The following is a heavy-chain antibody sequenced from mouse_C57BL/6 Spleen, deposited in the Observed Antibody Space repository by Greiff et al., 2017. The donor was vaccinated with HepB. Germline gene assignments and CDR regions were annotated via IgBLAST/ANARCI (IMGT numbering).Heavy chain of an antibody. D-gene: IGHD1-1*01. CDR2: ISSGGDYI. CDR3: TRLHYGSSPLAMDY. Sequence: EVQVVESGEGLVKPGGSLKLSCAASGFTFSSYAMSWVRQTPEKRLEWVAYISSGGDYIYYADTVKGRFPISRDNARNTLYLQMSSLKSEDTAMYYCTRLHYGSSPLAMDYWGQGTSVTVSS. J-gene: IGHJ4*01. CDR1: GFTFSSYA. V-gene: IGHV5-9-1*02.